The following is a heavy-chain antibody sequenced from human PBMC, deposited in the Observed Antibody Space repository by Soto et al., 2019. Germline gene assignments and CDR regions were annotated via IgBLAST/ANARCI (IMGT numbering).Heavy chain of an antibody. CDR1: GYTFTSYG. CDR2: ISAYNGNT. J-gene: IGHJ4*02. CDR3: ARGVRAVAGTIDY. Sequence: ASVKVSCKASGYTFTSYGINWVRKAPGQGIAWMGWISAYNGNTTYPQKLQGRVTMPTDTSTSTAYMELRSLISDDTAVYYCARGVRAVAGTIDYWGQGTLVTVSS. V-gene: IGHV1-18*04. D-gene: IGHD6-19*01.